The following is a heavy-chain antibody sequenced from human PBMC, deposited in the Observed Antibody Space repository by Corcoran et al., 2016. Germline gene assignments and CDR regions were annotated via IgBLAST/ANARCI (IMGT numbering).Heavy chain of an antibody. CDR2: IYWNDVE. D-gene: IGHD2-15*01. Sequence: QVTLEESGPTLVKPTQTLTLTCTFSGFSLTTTGVGVGWFRQPPGKALEWLALIYWNDVERYSPSLKTRLTITKDTSKKQVVLTMTNVDPVDTATYYCAHDCSHVICSQKGFEFWGQGILVTVSS. V-gene: IGHV2-5*01. CDR3: AHDCSHVICSQKGFEF. CDR1: GFSLTTTGVG. J-gene: IGHJ1*01.